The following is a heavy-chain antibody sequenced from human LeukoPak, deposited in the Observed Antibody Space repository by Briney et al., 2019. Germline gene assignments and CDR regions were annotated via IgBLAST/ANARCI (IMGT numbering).Heavy chain of an antibody. V-gene: IGHV4-34*01. CDR1: GGSFSGYY. CDR2: INHSGST. J-gene: IGHJ4*02. CDR3: RRAGAGGGDYFDY. Sequence: PSETLSLTCAVYGGSFSGYYWSWIRQPPGKGLEWIGEINHSGSTNYNPSLKSRVTISVDTSKNQFSLKLSSVTAADTAVYYCRRAGAGGGDYFDYWAQGPLVTVS. D-gene: IGHD3-10*01.